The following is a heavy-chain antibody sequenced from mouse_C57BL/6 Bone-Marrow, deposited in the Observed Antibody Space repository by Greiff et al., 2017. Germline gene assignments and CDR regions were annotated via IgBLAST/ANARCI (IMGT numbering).Heavy chain of an antibody. CDR2: INSDGGST. CDR3: ARQGGYGSSYWYFDV. CDR1: EYEFPSHD. D-gene: IGHD1-1*01. J-gene: IGHJ1*03. Sequence: EVKLQESGGGLVQPGESLKLSCESNEYEFPSHDMSWVRKTPEKRLELVAAINSDGGSTYYPDTMERRFIISRDNTKKTLYLQMSSLRSEDTALYYCARQGGYGSSYWYFDVWGTGTTVTVSS. V-gene: IGHV5-2*01.